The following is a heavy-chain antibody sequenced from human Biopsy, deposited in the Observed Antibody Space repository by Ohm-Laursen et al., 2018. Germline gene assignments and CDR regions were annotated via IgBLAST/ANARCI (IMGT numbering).Heavy chain of an antibody. CDR1: GGSISGSS. V-gene: IGHV4-59*08. D-gene: IGHD6-19*01. Sequence: SQTLSLTCTVSGGSISGSSWSWIRQAPGRGLEWVGYISYSGSTSNNPSLKGRITISVDTSKNQISRKVTCVTAADTAVYYCAKHGSGWTGDDALHIWGQGTMVTVSS. CDR2: ISYSGST. J-gene: IGHJ3*02. CDR3: AKHGSGWTGDDALHI.